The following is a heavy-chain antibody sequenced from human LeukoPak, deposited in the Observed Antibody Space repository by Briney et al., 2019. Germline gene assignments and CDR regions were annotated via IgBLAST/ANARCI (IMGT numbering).Heavy chain of an antibody. CDR3: ARRKVRGVIKFDY. CDR1: GGSISSYY. CDR2: IYYSGST. V-gene: IGHV4-59*12. J-gene: IGHJ4*02. Sequence: SETLSLTCTVSGGSISSYYWSWIRQPPGKGLEWIGYIYYSGSTNYNPSLKSRVTISVDTSKNQFSLKLSSVTAADTAVYYCARRKVRGVIKFDYWGQGTLVTVSS. D-gene: IGHD3-10*01.